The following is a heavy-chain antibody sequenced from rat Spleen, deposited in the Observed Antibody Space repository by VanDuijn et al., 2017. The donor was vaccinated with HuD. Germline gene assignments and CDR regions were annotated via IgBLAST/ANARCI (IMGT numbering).Heavy chain of an antibody. Sequence: EVQLQESGPGLVKPSQSLSLTCSVTGYSITSNYWGWIRKFPGNRLEWMGYINSAGSTIYNPPLESRISITRDTFKNQFFLQVNSLTSEDTATYYCARSDGTHYYLPFANWGQGTLVTVSS. D-gene: IGHD1-12*02. CDR2: INSAGST. CDR1: GYSITSNY. CDR3: ARSDGTHYYLPFAN. J-gene: IGHJ3*01. V-gene: IGHV3-3*01.